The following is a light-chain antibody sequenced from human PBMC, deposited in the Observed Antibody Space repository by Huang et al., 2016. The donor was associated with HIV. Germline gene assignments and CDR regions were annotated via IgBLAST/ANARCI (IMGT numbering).Light chain of an antibody. Sequence: EIVLTQSPATLSLSPGERATLSCRASQGVTSYLVGYQQRPGQAPRLLIYDASNRATGSPARFSGSGSGTDFTLTISSLEPEDFAVYYCQHRSNWPPRFTFGPGTKVDIK. J-gene: IGKJ3*01. V-gene: IGKV3-11*01. CDR3: QHRSNWPPRFT. CDR1: QGVTSY. CDR2: DAS.